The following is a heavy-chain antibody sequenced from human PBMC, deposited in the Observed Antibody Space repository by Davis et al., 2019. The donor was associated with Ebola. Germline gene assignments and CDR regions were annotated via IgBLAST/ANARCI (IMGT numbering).Heavy chain of an antibody. CDR1: GFIFNNYA. D-gene: IGHD6-25*01. CDR3: AKDYQRRSSGTWPIDY. Sequence: GESLKISCAASGFIFNNYAMTWVRQAPGRGLEWVSTTSSGGSTTYYADSVKGRFTISRDNSKNTLYLQMNSLRVEDTAVYYCAKDYQRRSSGTWPIDYWGQGTLVTVSS. J-gene: IGHJ4*02. CDR2: TSSGGSTT. V-gene: IGHV3-23*01.